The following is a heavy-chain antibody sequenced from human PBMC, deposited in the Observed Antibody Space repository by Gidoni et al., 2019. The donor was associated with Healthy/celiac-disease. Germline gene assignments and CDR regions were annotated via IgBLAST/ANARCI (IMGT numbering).Heavy chain of an antibody. CDR2: IYYSGST. Sequence: QVQLQESGPGLVKPSETLSLTCTVSGGSISSYYWSWIRQPPGKGLEWIEYIYYSGSTNYNPSLKSRVTISVDTSKNQFSLKLSSVTAADKAVYYCARYCSSTSCYGAFDYWGQGTLVTVSS. CDR1: GGSISSYY. J-gene: IGHJ4*02. CDR3: ARYCSSTSCYGAFDY. D-gene: IGHD2-2*01. V-gene: IGHV4-59*01.